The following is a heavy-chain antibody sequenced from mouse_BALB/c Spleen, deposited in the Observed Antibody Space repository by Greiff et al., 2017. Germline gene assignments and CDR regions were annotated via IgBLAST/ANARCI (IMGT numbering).Heavy chain of an antibody. V-gene: IGHV5-6-5*01. CDR3: ARVILYFDY. CDR2: ISSGGST. D-gene: IGHD2-4*01. CDR1: GFTFSSYA. J-gene: IGHJ2*01. Sequence: DVMLVESGGGLVKPGGSLKLSCAASGFTFSSYAMSWVRQTPEKRLEWVASISSGGSTYYPDSVKGRFTISRDNARNILYLQMSSLRSEDTAMYYCARVILYFDYWGQGTTLTVSS.